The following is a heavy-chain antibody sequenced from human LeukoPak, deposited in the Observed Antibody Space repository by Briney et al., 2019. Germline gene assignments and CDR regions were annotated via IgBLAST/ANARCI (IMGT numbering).Heavy chain of an antibody. CDR3: VRPTHFYDIRGSPPMDY. Sequence: PGGSLRLSCAASGFTFSSFGMHWVRQAPGKGLQWVASISTDGSEKYADPVKGRITISRDNSKSTLYLQIDSLRIEDTSRYYCVRPTHFYDIRGSPPMDYWGQGSLVTVSS. D-gene: IGHD3-16*01. CDR1: GFTFSSFG. CDR2: ISTDGSEK. V-gene: IGHV3-30*03. J-gene: IGHJ4*02.